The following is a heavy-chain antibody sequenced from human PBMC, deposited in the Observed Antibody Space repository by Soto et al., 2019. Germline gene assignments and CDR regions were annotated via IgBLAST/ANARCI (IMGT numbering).Heavy chain of an antibody. CDR2: ISSGSLSI. V-gene: IGHV3-48*02. CDR3: ARGGSSSDNGMDV. J-gene: IGHJ6*02. CDR1: GFTFSWYT. Sequence: EVQLEESGGGLVQPGGSLRLSCAASGFTFSWYTMNWVRQTPGKGLEWVSYISSGSLSIYYADSVKGRFTVSRDNAKNSLFLQMNSLRDEDTAVYYCARGGSSSDNGMDVWGQGTTVTVSS. D-gene: IGHD3-16*01.